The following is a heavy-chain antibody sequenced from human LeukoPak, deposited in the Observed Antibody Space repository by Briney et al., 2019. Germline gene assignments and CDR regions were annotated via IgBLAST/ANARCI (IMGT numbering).Heavy chain of an antibody. CDR1: GGTFSSYA. V-gene: IGHV1-69*04. CDR2: IIPILGIA. CDR3: ARGALDYYDSSGYSPAFDI. Sequence: SVKVSCKATGGTFSSYAISWVRQAPGQGLEWKGRIIPILGIANYAQKFQGRVTITAGKSTSTAYMELSSLRSGDTAVYYCARGALDYYDSSGYSPAFDIWGQGTMVTVSS. J-gene: IGHJ3*02. D-gene: IGHD3-22*01.